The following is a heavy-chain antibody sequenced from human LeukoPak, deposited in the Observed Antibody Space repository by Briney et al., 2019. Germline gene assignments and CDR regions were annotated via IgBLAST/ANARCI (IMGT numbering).Heavy chain of an antibody. D-gene: IGHD6-13*01. Sequence: SETLSLTCAVYGGSFSGYYWSWIRQPPGKGLEWIGEINHSGSTNYNPSLESRVTISVDTSKNQFSLKLSSVTAADTAVYYCAIMRSSSWPNWGQGTLVTVSS. J-gene: IGHJ4*02. CDR3: AIMRSSSWPN. CDR2: INHSGST. V-gene: IGHV4-34*01. CDR1: GGSFSGYY.